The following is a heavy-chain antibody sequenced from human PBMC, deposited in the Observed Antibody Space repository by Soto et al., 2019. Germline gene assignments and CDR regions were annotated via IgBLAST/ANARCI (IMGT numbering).Heavy chain of an antibody. CDR1: ELTFSGYR. V-gene: IGHV3-30*18. Sequence: QVQLVEPGGGVVPPGRSLRLSCAASELTFSGYRMHWVRQAPAKGLEWVAVISYDGSNKYYADSVKGRFTISRDNSKNTLYLQMNSLRAEDTAVYYCAKGGNWGLDYWGQGTLVTVSS. J-gene: IGHJ4*02. CDR3: AKGGNWGLDY. CDR2: ISYDGSNK. D-gene: IGHD7-27*01.